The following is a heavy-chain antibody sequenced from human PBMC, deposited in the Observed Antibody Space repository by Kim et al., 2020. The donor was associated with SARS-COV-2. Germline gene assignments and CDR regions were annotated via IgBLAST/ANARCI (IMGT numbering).Heavy chain of an antibody. Sequence: GGSLRLSCAASGFTVSSNYMSWVRQAPGKGLEWVSVIYSGGSTYYADSVKGRFTISRDNSKNTLYLQMNSLRAEDTAVYYCARDLFAAAAADGKDYYYYGMDVWGQGTTVTVSS. D-gene: IGHD6-13*01. V-gene: IGHV3-66*01. CDR2: IYSGGST. J-gene: IGHJ6*02. CDR1: GFTVSSNY. CDR3: ARDLFAAAAADGKDYYYYGMDV.